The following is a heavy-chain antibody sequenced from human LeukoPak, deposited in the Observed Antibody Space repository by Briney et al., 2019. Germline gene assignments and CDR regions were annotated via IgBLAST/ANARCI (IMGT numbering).Heavy chain of an antibody. V-gene: IGHV6-1*01. D-gene: IGHD6-13*01. CDR1: GDSVSSNSAA. CDR2: TYYRSKWYN. J-gene: IGHJ6*02. Sequence: SQTLSLTCAISGDSVSSNSAAWNWIRQSPSRGLEWLGRTYYRSKWYNDYAVSVKSRITINPDTSKNQFSLQLNSVTPEDTAAYYCARLPAAGHYYYYYGMDVWGQGTTVTVSS. CDR3: ARLPAAGHYYYYYGMDV.